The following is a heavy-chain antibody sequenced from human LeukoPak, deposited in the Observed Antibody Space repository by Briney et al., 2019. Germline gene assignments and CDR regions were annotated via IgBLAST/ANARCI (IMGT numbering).Heavy chain of an antibody. V-gene: IGHV5-51*01. CDR2: IYPGDSDT. D-gene: IGHD2-2*01. CDR3: ARPSTAANDY. Sequence: GESLKISCKGSGYSFSSNWIGWVRQMPGKGLEWMGIIYPGDSDTRYSPSFQGQVTISADKSISTAYLQWSSLKASDTGMYYCARPSTAANDYWGQGTLVTVSS. J-gene: IGHJ4*02. CDR1: GYSFSSNW.